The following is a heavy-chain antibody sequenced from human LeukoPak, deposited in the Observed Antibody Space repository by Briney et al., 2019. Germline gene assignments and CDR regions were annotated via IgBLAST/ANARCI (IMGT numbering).Heavy chain of an antibody. CDR3: ATAGTGESSSWISIFDY. Sequence: PGRSLRLSCAASGFTFSSYGMHWVRQAPGKGLEWVAVIWYDGSNKYYVDSVKGRFTVSRDDSKNTLYLQMNSLRAEDTAVYYCATAGTGESSSWISIFDYWGQGTLVTVSS. CDR2: IWYDGSNK. J-gene: IGHJ4*02. D-gene: IGHD6-13*01. V-gene: IGHV3-33*01. CDR1: GFTFSSYG.